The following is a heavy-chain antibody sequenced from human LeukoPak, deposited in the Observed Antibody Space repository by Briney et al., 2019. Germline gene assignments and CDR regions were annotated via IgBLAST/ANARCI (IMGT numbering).Heavy chain of an antibody. CDR2: IYPTDSDT. V-gene: IGHV5-51*01. Sequence: GESLKISCKGSGYSFTSYWIAWMRQMPGKGLEWMGMIYPTDSDTRYSPSFQGQVTISADKSISTAYLQWSSLKASDTAMYYCARSQYGYTFYYYHGMDVWGQGTTVTVSS. CDR1: GYSFTSYW. CDR3: ARSQYGYTFYYYHGMDV. J-gene: IGHJ6*02. D-gene: IGHD5-18*01.